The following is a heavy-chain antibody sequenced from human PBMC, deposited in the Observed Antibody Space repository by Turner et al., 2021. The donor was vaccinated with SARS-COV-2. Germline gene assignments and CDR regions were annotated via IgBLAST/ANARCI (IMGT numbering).Heavy chain of an antibody. CDR2: IYSGGTT. CDR3: ARGEIRGVTGDY. Sequence: EVQLVQSGGGLVQPGGSLRLSCTASGFTVSNNYMGWVRQGPGKGLEWVSLIYSGGTTKYADSVKGRFTISRDNSKNTLYLQMNSLRAEDTAVYYCARGEIRGVTGDYWGRGTLVTVSS. CDR1: GFTVSNNY. V-gene: IGHV3-66*01. D-gene: IGHD3-10*01. J-gene: IGHJ4*02.